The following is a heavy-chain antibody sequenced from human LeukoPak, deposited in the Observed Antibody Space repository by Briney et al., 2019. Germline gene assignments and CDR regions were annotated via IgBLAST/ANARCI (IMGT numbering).Heavy chain of an antibody. CDR3: ARGKDSYYDFWSGYPFDY. D-gene: IGHD3-3*01. CDR2: ICSSSSYI. Sequence: GGSPRLSCAASGFTFSNYGMNWVRQAPGKGREWVSSICSSSSYIYYADSVKGRFTISRDNAKNSLYLQMNSLRAEDTAVYYCARGKDSYYDFWSGYPFDYWGQGTLVTVSS. V-gene: IGHV3-21*01. J-gene: IGHJ4*02. CDR1: GFTFSNYG.